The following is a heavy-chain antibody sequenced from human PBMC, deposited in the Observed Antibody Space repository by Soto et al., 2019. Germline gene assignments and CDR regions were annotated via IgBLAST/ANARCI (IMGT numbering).Heavy chain of an antibody. CDR2: INPTTGGT. J-gene: IGHJ4*02. CDR1: GYTFTGNY. CDR3: ARGYCSSIGCSHYFDS. D-gene: IGHD2-2*01. Sequence: QVQLVQSGAEVKKPGASVKVSCKASGYTFTGNYMHWVRQAPGQGLEWMALINPTTGGTNYAQKFQGRVTMTWDTSISTAYMELTGLRSDDMAIYYCARGYCSSIGCSHYFDSWGQGTLVTVS. V-gene: IGHV1-2*02.